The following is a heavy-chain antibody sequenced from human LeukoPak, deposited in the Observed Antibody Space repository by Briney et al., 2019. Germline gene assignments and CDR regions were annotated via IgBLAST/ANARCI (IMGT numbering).Heavy chain of an antibody. Sequence: SETLSLTCAVSGVSISSSNWWSWVRQPPGQGLEWIGEIYHSGSTNYNPSLKSRVTISVDKSKNQFSLKLSSVTAADTAVYYCARMYSSAYYGMDVWGKGTTVTVSS. CDR3: ARMYSSAYYGMDV. D-gene: IGHD6-19*01. CDR2: IYHSGST. J-gene: IGHJ6*04. CDR1: GVSISSSNW. V-gene: IGHV4-4*02.